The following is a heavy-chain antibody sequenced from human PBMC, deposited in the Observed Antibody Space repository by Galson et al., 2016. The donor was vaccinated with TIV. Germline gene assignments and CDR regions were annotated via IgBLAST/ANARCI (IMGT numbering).Heavy chain of an antibody. V-gene: IGHV4-4*07. CDR2: IYTSGAT. D-gene: IGHD3-10*01. Sequence: SETLSLTCTVSNGSISTHYWSWIRQPAGKGLEWIGRIYTSGATNYNPSLKSSVTMSVDTSNNQFSLRLSSVTAADTAVYYCVRDGSSLNYCYHMDVWGKGTAVTVSS. CDR1: NGSISTHY. J-gene: IGHJ6*03. CDR3: VRDGSSLNYCYHMDV.